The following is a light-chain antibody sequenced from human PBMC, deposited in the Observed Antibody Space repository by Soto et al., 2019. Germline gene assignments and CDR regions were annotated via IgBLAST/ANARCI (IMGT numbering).Light chain of an antibody. CDR1: QGISSW. CDR2: GAS. V-gene: IGKV3-20*01. J-gene: IGKJ5*01. Sequence: TQSPSSVSASVGDRVTITCRASQGISSWLAWYQQKPGQAPRLLIYGASSRATGIPDRFSGSGSGADFTLTISRLEPEDFAVYYCQQYGSSPSITFGQGTRLEIK. CDR3: QQYGSSPSIT.